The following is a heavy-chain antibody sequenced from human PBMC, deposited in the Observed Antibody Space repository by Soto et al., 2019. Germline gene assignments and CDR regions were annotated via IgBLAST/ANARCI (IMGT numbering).Heavy chain of an antibody. Sequence: ASVKVSCKASGYTFTSYGISWVRQAPGQGLEWMGWISAYNGNTNYAQKLQGRVTMTTDTSTSTAHMELRAEDTAVYYCARIPAHYYGSGSYYNEFGYWGQGALLTVSS. J-gene: IGHJ4*02. CDR1: GYTFTSYG. CDR3: ARIPAHYYGSGSYYNEFGY. CDR2: ISAYNGNT. D-gene: IGHD3-10*01. V-gene: IGHV1-18*01.